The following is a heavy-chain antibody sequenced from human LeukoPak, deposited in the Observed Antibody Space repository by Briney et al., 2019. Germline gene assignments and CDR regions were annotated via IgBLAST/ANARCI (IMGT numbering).Heavy chain of an antibody. Sequence: GGSLRLSCAASGFTVSDNYMSWVRQAPGKGLEWVSVDYGGDNTYYAGSVKGRFTISRDNSKNTLYLQMNSLRAEDTAVYYCARDREPGTSASRFDYWGQGTLVTVSS. CDR1: GFTVSDNY. V-gene: IGHV3-53*05. CDR3: ARDREPGTSASRFDY. D-gene: IGHD2-2*01. J-gene: IGHJ4*02. CDR2: DYGGDNT.